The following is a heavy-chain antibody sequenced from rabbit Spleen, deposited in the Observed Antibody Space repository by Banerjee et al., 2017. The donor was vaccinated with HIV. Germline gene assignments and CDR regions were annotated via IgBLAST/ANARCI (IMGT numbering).Heavy chain of an antibody. CDR1: GFDLSSYYY. D-gene: IGHD7-1*01. J-gene: IGHJ2*01. V-gene: IGHV1S45*01. CDR3: ARGYEDIIVNDYPGAFDP. Sequence: QEQVVESGGDLVQPEGSLTLTCNVSGFDLSSYYYMCWVRQAPGKGLEWMACIAGGSSGSTCSATCAKGRATISKTSSTTVTLQMTRLTAADTAAYFGARGYEDIIVNDYPGAFDPWGPGTLVTVS. CDR2: IAGGSSGST.